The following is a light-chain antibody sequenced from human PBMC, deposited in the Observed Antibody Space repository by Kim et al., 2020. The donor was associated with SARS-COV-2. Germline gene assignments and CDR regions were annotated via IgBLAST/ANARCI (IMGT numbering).Light chain of an antibody. CDR1: QSVSSSY. J-gene: IGKJ2*03. CDR3: QQYGSSPSYS. Sequence: SPGERATLSCRASQSVSSSYLAWYQQKPGQAPRLIIYGASSRATGIPDRFSGSGSGTDFTLTISRLEPEDFAVYYCQQYGSSPSYSFGQGTKLEI. V-gene: IGKV3-20*01. CDR2: GAS.